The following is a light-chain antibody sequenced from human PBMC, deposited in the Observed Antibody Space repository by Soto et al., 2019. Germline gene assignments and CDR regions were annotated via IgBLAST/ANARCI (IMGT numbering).Light chain of an antibody. CDR1: QSISSW. CDR2: DAS. Sequence: TLSASVGDRVTITCRASQSISSWLAWYQQKPGKAPKLLIYDASSLESGVPSRFSGSGSGTEFTLTISSLQPDDLATYYCQQYNSYPLTFGGGTKVDIK. CDR3: QQYNSYPLT. V-gene: IGKV1-5*01. J-gene: IGKJ4*01.